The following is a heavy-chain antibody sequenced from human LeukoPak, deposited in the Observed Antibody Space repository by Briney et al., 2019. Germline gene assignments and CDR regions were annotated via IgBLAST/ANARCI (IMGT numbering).Heavy chain of an antibody. CDR1: VGSFSSGGYY. V-gene: IGHV4-31*03. D-gene: IGHD3-10*01. Sequence: SDTLSLTCTVSVGSFSSGGYYWSWVRQHPGRVLEWIRYIFYSGSTYYNPSLKSRDTISVDTSKNQFSLKLSSVTAEDTAVYYCASSAGRLWFGELSGWGQGTLVTVSS. CDR3: ASSAGRLWFGELSG. CDR2: IFYSGST. J-gene: IGHJ4*02.